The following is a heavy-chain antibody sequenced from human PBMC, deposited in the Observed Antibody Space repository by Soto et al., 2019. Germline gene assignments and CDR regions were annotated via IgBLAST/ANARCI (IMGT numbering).Heavy chain of an antibody. CDR2: IYSNGYS. V-gene: IGHV4-59*01. D-gene: IGHD3-10*02. J-gene: IGHJ4*02. CDR1: SGSTSSYY. Sequence: SETLSLTCTVSSGSTSSYYWNWIRQPPGKGLEWIAYIYSNGYSTYNPSLKSRVTISMDTSKNQFSLRLTSVTAADTAVYYCARVDHRGYFSVLTDFWGQGILVTVPQ. CDR3: ARVDHRGYFSVLTDF.